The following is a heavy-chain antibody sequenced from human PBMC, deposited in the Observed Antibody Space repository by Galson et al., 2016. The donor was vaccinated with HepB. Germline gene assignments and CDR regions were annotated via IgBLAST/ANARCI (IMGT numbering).Heavy chain of an antibody. D-gene: IGHD2-8*01. CDR3: ARVYPGVTFDF. CDR2: IRAYNGNT. CDR1: GYTFSSYE. J-gene: IGHJ3*01. Sequence: SVKVSCKASGYTFSSYEISWVRQAPGQGLEWMGWIRAYNGNTNYPQQLQGRVTMTTDTSTRTAYMELRSLTSDDTAVYYCARVYPGVTFDFWGQGTMVTVSS. V-gene: IGHV1-18*01.